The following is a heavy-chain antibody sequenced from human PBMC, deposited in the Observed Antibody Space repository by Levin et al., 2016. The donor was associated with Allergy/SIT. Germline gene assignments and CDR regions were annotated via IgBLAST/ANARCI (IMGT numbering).Heavy chain of an antibody. Sequence: GESLKISCKGSGYSFTSYWIGWVRQMPGKGLEWMGIIYPGDSDTRYSPSFQGQVTISADKSISTAYLQWSSLKASDTAMYYCARHWEVDLASSGYFDYWGQGTLVTVSS. CDR2: IYPGDSDT. CDR1: GYSFTSYW. V-gene: IGHV5-51*01. CDR3: ARHWEVDLASSGYFDY. D-gene: IGHD5-12*01. J-gene: IGHJ4*02.